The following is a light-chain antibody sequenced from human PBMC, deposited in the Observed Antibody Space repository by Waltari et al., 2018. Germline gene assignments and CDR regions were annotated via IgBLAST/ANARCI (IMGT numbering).Light chain of an antibody. CDR2: WAS. J-gene: IGKJ3*01. V-gene: IGKV4-1*01. Sequence: DIVMTQSPESLGVSLGERATINCKSSQSVFYSPYSKNYLAWYQQKPGQPPKLLISWASTRESVVPDLFSGGGSGTDFTLTISSLQAEDVAVYYCQQYYTAPVTFGPGTKVDIK. CDR3: QQYYTAPVT. CDR1: QSVFYSPYSKNY.